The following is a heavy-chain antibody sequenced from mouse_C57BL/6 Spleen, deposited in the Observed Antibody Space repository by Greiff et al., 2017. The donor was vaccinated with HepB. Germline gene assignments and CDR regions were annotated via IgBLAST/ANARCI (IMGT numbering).Heavy chain of an antibody. V-gene: IGHV1-82*01. Sequence: VQLQQSGPELVKPGASVKISCKASGYAFSSSWMNWVKQRPGKGLEWIGRIYPGDGDTNYNGKFKGKATLTADKSSSTAYMQLSSLTSEDSAVYVCARGEDGNLFAYWGQGTLVTVSA. CDR1: GYAFSSSW. CDR3: ARGEDGNLFAY. D-gene: IGHD2-1*01. J-gene: IGHJ3*01. CDR2: IYPGDGDT.